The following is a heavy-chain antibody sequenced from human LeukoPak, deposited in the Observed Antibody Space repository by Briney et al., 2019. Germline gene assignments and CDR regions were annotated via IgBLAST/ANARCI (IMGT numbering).Heavy chain of an antibody. J-gene: IGHJ4*02. CDR1: GFTFSSYG. Sequence: GGSLRLSCAASGFTFSSYGMHWVRQAPGKGLEWVAFIRYDGSNKYYADSVKGRFTISRDNSKNTLYLQMNSPRAEDTAVYYCAKVPVSWNDEYFDYWGQGTLVTVSS. CDR3: AKVPVSWNDEYFDY. V-gene: IGHV3-30*02. CDR2: IRYDGSNK. D-gene: IGHD1-1*01.